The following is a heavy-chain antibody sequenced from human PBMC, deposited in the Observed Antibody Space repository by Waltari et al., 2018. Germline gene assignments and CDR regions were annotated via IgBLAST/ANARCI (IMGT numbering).Heavy chain of an antibody. J-gene: IGHJ4*02. Sequence: QVQLQESGPGLVKPSETLSLTCTVPGGSISSYYWSWIRQPAGKGLEWIGRIYTSGSTNYNPSLKSRVTMSVDTSKNQFSLKLSSVTAADTAVYYCARDAYCGGDCYLGLDYWGQGTLVTVSS. CDR3: ARDAYCGGDCYLGLDY. CDR2: IYTSGST. CDR1: GGSISSYY. D-gene: IGHD2-21*01. V-gene: IGHV4-4*07.